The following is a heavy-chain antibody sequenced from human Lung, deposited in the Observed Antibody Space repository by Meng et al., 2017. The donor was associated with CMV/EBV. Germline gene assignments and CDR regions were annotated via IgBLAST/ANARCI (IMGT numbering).Heavy chain of an antibody. CDR1: GYTFTRYY. J-gene: IGHJ6*02. V-gene: IGHV1-46*01. CDR3: ARDFIPVFGVAPTYYYYGMDV. Sequence: SVKVSXKASGYTFTRYYMHWVRQAPGQGLEWMGIINPSGSSTSYAQKFQGRVTMTRDTSTSTVYMELSSLRSEDTAVYYCARDFIPVFGVAPTYYYYGMDVWGQGTXVTVSS. CDR2: INPSGSST. D-gene: IGHD3-3*01.